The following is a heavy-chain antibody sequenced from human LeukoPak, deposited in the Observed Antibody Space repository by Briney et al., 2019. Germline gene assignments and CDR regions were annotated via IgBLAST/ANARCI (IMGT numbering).Heavy chain of an antibody. V-gene: IGHV1-8*03. D-gene: IGHD1-26*01. CDR1: GYTFTSYD. CDR2: MNPNSGNT. CDR3: ARGGSGSYYFDY. J-gene: IGHJ4*02. Sequence: ASVKVSCKASGYTFTSYDINWVRQATGQGLEWTGWMNPNSGNTGYAQKFQGRVTITRNTSISTAYMELSSLRSEHTAVYYCARGGSGSYYFDYWGQGTLVTVSS.